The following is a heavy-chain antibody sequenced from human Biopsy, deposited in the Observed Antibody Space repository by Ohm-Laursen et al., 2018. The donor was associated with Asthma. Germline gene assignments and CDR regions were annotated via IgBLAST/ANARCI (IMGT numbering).Heavy chain of an antibody. D-gene: IGHD3-3*01. CDR2: INHSGST. J-gene: IGHJ4*02. Sequence: SDTLSLTCAVYGGSFSGYYWSWIRQPPGKGLEWIGEINHSGSTNYNPSLKSRVTISVDTSKNQFSLKLSSVTAADTAVYYCARVTRITIFGVGGIQDYWGQGTLVTVSS. CDR1: GGSFSGYY. V-gene: IGHV4-34*01. CDR3: ARVTRITIFGVGGIQDY.